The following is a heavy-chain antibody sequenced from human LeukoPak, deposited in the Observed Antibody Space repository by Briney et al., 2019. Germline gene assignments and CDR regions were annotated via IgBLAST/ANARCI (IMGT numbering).Heavy chain of an antibody. J-gene: IGHJ5*02. V-gene: IGHV1-18*01. CDR2: ISAYNGNT. Sequence: ASVKVSCKASGYIFTSYGISWVRQAPGQGLEWMGWISAYNGNTNYAQKFQGRVTMTTDTSTSTAYMELRRLRADDTAMYYCARGGYCTNGVCHENWFDPWGQGTLVTVSS. D-gene: IGHD2-8*01. CDR3: ARGGYCTNGVCHENWFDP. CDR1: GYIFTSYG.